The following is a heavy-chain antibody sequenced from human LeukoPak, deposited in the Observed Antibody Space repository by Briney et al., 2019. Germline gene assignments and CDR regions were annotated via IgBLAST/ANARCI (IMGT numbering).Heavy chain of an antibody. CDR3: ARDRGSSGWFFDY. D-gene: IGHD6-19*01. V-gene: IGHV4-61*02. CDR1: GGSISSGSYY. CDR2: IYTSGST. J-gene: IGHJ4*02. Sequence: PSETLSLTCTVSGGSISSGSYYWSWIRQPAGKGLEWIGRIYTSGSTNYNPSLKSRVTISVDTSKNQFSLKLSSVTAADTAVYYCARDRGSSGWFFDYWGQGTLVTVSS.